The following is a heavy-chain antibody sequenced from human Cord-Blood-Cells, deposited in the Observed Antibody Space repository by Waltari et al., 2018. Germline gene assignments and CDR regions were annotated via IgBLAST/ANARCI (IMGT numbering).Heavy chain of an antibody. Sequence: EVQLVESGGGLVQPGGSLRLSCAASGFTFSSYSMNWVRQATGKGLEWVSYISSSSSTIYYADSVKGRFTISRDNAKNSLYLQMNSLRDEDTAVYYCARSQGYYDFWSGSPYYFDYWGQGTLVTVSS. D-gene: IGHD3-3*01. V-gene: IGHV3-48*02. CDR1: GFTFSSYS. J-gene: IGHJ4*02. CDR3: ARSQGYYDFWSGSPYYFDY. CDR2: ISSSSSTI.